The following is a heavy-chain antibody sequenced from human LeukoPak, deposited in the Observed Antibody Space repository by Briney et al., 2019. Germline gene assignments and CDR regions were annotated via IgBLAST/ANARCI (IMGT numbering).Heavy chain of an antibody. D-gene: IGHD3-10*01. CDR2: ISGSGGST. V-gene: IGHV3-23*01. CDR1: GFTFSSYA. J-gene: IGHJ5*02. Sequence: PGGSLRLSCAPSGFTFSSYAMSWVRQAPGKGLEWVSAISGSGGSTYHADSVKGRFTISRDNSKNTLYLQMNSLRAEDTAVYYCAKDKGVVRGVTNWFDPWGQGTLVTVSS. CDR3: AKDKGVVRGVTNWFDP.